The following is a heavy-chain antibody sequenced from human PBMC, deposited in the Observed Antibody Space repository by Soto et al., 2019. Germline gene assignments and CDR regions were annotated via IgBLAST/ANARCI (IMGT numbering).Heavy chain of an antibody. CDR3: ATDSNYDVSNSF. V-gene: IGHV3-23*01. CDR1: GFPFSSYV. Sequence: EVQLLESGGGLVQRGGSLRLSCAASGFPFSSYVMSWVRQAPGKGLEWVSGITGGGSNTFYADSVKGRFTISRDNSKNTLFLQMNSLGAEDTAVYYCATDSNYDVSNSFWGQGTLVTVSS. CDR2: ITGGGSNT. D-gene: IGHD3-3*01. J-gene: IGHJ4*02.